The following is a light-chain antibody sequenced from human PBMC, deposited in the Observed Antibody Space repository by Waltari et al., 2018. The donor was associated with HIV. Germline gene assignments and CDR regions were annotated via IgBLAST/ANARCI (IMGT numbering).Light chain of an antibody. V-gene: IGKV2-28*01. CDR1: QSLLHRNGYNS. CDR3: MQALQSPFT. CDR2: LGS. J-gene: IGKJ2*01. Sequence: DFVMTQSPLSPPVTPGEPASISCRSSQSLLHRNGYNSLDWYLQKPGQSPQLLIYLGSNRASGVPDRFSGSGSGTDFTLKISRVEAEDVGVYYCMQALQSPFTFGQGTKLEIK.